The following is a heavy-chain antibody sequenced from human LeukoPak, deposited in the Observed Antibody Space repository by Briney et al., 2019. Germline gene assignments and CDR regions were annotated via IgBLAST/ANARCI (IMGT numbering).Heavy chain of an antibody. D-gene: IGHD3-22*01. CDR3: ARVAWTRDKDYYDSSGYYDVWFDP. Sequence: GESLKISCKGFEYSFTSYWIGWVRQMPGKGLEWMGIIYPGDSDTRNSPSFQGQVTIPDDKSISTAYLQWSSLKASNTAMYYCARVAWTRDKDYYDSSGYYDVWFDPWGQGTLVTVSS. V-gene: IGHV5-51*01. J-gene: IGHJ5*02. CDR1: EYSFTSYW. CDR2: IYPGDSDT.